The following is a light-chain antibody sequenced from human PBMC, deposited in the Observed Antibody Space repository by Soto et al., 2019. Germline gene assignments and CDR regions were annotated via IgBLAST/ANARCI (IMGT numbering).Light chain of an antibody. Sequence: EIVLTQSPATLSLCPGERATLSCRASQSVSSYLAWYQQKPGQAPRLLIYDASNKATGIPARFSGSGSGTAFTLTISSLEPEDFAVYYCQQRSNWPPTFGQATKLEIK. CDR3: QQRSNWPPT. CDR1: QSVSSY. V-gene: IGKV3-11*01. CDR2: DAS. J-gene: IGKJ2*01.